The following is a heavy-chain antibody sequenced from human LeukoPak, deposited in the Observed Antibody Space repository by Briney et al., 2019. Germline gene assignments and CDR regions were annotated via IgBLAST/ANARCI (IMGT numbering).Heavy chain of an antibody. V-gene: IGHV4-4*07. CDR1: GGSITSYS. CDR3: ARALGDNQAFDI. D-gene: IGHD1-14*01. J-gene: IGHJ3*02. Sequence: SETLSLTCIVSGGSITSYSWGWIRQPAGKGLEWIGRLSPTGSFTYSPSLKSRVTMSVDTSKNHFSLKLNSVTAADTAVYYCARALGDNQAFDIWGQGTVVTVSS. CDR2: LSPTGSF.